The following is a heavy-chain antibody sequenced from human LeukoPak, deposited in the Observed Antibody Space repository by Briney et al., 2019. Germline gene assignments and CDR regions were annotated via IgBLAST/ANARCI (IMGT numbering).Heavy chain of an antibody. CDR1: GGSFSGCY. V-gene: IGHV4-34*01. J-gene: IGHJ4*02. CDR2: INHSGST. CDR3: ARGPRPVKLGY. D-gene: IGHD3-10*01. Sequence: SETLSLTCAVYGGSFSGCYWSWIRQPPGKGLEWIGEINHSGSTNYNPSLKSRVTISVDTSKNQLSLKLSSVTAADTAVYYCARGPRPVKLGYWGQGTLVTVSS.